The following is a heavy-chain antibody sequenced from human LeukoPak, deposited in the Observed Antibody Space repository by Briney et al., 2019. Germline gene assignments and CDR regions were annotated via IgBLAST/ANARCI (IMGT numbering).Heavy chain of an antibody. V-gene: IGHV3-21*01. CDR1: GFTFSSYS. Sequence: GGSLRLSCAASGFTFSSYSMNWVRQAPGKGLEWVSSISSSSSYRYYADSVKGRFTISRDNAKNSLYLQMNSLRAEDTAVYYCARDGLGYYDSSGYYGHDYWGQGTLVTVSS. CDR2: ISSSSSYR. J-gene: IGHJ4*02. D-gene: IGHD3-22*01. CDR3: ARDGLGYYDSSGYYGHDY.